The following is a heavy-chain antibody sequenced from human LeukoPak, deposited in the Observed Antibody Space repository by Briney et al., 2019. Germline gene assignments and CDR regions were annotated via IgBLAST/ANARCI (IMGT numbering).Heavy chain of an antibody. D-gene: IGHD1-1*01. CDR2: IKRDGSEK. V-gene: IGHV3-7*03. CDR3: AKDRNDWNEGFDS. Sequence: PGGSLRLSCVASGFTFNNYWMSWVRQAPGKGLEWVANIKRDGSEKYYVDSVKGRFTISRDNSKNTLYLHMNSLRADDTAVYYCAKDRNDWNEGFDSWGQGTLVTVSS. J-gene: IGHJ4*02. CDR1: GFTFNNYW.